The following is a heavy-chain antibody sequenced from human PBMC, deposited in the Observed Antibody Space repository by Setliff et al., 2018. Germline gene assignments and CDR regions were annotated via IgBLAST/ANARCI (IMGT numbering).Heavy chain of an antibody. V-gene: IGHV4-34*01. D-gene: IGHD3-3*01. Sequence: SETLSLTCAVYGDSFSDYYWSWLRQPPGKGPEWIEEVNHRGDTNYSPSLRGXXTXTVXXXXXXXXXXXXXXTXXDTAVYYCRFWSGYYKNDYWGQGTLVTVSS. CDR3: RFWSGYYKNDY. J-gene: IGHJ4*02. CDR2: VNHRGDT. CDR1: GDSFSDYY.